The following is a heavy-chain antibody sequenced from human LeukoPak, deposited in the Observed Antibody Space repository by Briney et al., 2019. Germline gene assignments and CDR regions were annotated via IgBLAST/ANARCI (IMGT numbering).Heavy chain of an antibody. CDR1: GFTFSSYA. CDR2: ISGSGGST. Sequence: GGSLRLSCAASGFTFSSYAMSWVRQAPGKGLEWVSAISGSGGSTYYADSVKGRFTISRDNSKNTQYLQMNSLRAEDTAVYYCARRRVRGVMVFDYWGQGTLVTVSS. CDR3: ARRRVRGVMVFDY. D-gene: IGHD3-10*01. J-gene: IGHJ4*02. V-gene: IGHV3-23*01.